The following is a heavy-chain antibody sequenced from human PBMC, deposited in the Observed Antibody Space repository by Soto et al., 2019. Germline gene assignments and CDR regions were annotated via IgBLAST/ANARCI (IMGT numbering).Heavy chain of an antibody. CDR2: XSXXNXXX. Sequence: ASVKVSCKASGYTFTSYGISWVRQAPGQGLEXMGXXSXXNXXXXXAXXFQGRVTMTRDTSISTAYMELSRLRSDDTAVYYCASFEYSSSEGVDYWGQGTLVTASS. CDR1: GYTFTSYG. CDR3: ASFEYSSSEGVDY. D-gene: IGHD6-6*01. V-gene: IGHV1-18*01. J-gene: IGHJ4*02.